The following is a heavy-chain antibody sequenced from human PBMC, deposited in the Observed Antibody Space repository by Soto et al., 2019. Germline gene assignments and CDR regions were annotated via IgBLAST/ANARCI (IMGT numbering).Heavy chain of an antibody. V-gene: IGHV3-30-3*01. CDR1: GFTFSRHA. J-gene: IGHJ4*02. Sequence: PGGSLRLSCEGSGFTFSRHALHWVRQAPGKGLAWVAVVSKDGSVKYWLDSVKGRFTLSRDNSKNMVYLEMNSLRPEDTGVYHCVRARSGEVADSFDLWGQGTLVTVSS. D-gene: IGHD3-3*01. CDR2: VSKDGSVK. CDR3: VRARSGEVADSFDL.